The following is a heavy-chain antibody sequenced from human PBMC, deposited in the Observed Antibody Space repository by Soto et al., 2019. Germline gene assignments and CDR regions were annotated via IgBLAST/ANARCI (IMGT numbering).Heavy chain of an antibody. CDR1: GFTFSSYA. V-gene: IGHV3-30-3*01. CDR3: ARDLWFGEANYACDI. D-gene: IGHD3-10*01. J-gene: IGHJ3*02. Sequence: PGGSLRLSCAASGFTFSSYAMHWVRQAPGKGLEWVAVISYDVSNKYYADSVKGRFTISRDNSKNTLYLQMNSLRAEDTAVYYCARDLWFGEANYACDIWGNGKMVTVSS. CDR2: ISYDVSNK.